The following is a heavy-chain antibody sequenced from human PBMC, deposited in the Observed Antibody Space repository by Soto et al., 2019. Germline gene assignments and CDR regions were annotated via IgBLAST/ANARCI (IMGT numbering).Heavy chain of an antibody. CDR2: IKEDGSEG. D-gene: IGHD3-16*01. Sequence: EVQLVESGGGLVQPGGSLRLSCAASGFTFSTYWMNWVRQAPGKGLEWVANIKEDGSEGYYVDSVKGRFTISRDNAKNSLYLDMNSLRGEDTAVYYCARDWGAPGRGSALGYYYHFGMDVWGQGTTVTVPS. CDR1: GFTFSTYW. CDR3: ARDWGAPGRGSALGYYYHFGMDV. V-gene: IGHV3-7*05. J-gene: IGHJ6*02.